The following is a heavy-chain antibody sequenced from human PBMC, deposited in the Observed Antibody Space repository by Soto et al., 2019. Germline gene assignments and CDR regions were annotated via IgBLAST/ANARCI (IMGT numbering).Heavy chain of an antibody. V-gene: IGHV5-51*01. CDR2: IYPGDSDT. Sequence: VESLKISCKCSGDSFTSYWIGWVRQMPGKGLEWMGIIYPGDSDTRYSPSFQGQVTISADKSISTAYLQWSSLKASDTAMYYCATTTYISSWYPVFEDWGQATLVTVPT. D-gene: IGHD6-13*01. CDR3: ATTTYISSWYPVFED. CDR1: GDSFTSYW. J-gene: IGHJ1*01.